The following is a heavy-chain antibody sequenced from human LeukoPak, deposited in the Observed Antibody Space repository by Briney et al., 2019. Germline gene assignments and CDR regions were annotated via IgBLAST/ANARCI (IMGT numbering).Heavy chain of an antibody. V-gene: IGHV3-66*01. CDR2: IYSGGST. Sequence: GGSLRLSCAASGFTVSSNYMSWVRQAPGKGLEWVSVIYSGGSTYYADSVKGRFTISRDNSKNTLYLQMNSLRAEDTAVYYCARDRSHYGSGSNFDYWGQGTLVTVSS. D-gene: IGHD3-10*01. CDR1: GFTVSSNY. J-gene: IGHJ4*02. CDR3: ARDRSHYGSGSNFDY.